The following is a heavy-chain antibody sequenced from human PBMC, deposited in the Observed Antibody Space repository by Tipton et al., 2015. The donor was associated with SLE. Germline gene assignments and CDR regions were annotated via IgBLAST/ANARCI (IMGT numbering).Heavy chain of an antibody. Sequence: TLSLTCTVSGGAIRSSRHFWGWIRQPPGKGLEWIGVLYYGGNTYYTPSLKSPVTLSIDTSKNQFSLKMRSVTAADTAVYFCARGYCSDGVCYGFGCFAYWGQGNLVTVSS. V-gene: IGHV4-39*07. J-gene: IGHJ4*02. CDR2: LYYGGNT. CDR3: ARGYCSDGVCYGFGCFAY. D-gene: IGHD2-8*01. CDR1: GGAIRSSRHF.